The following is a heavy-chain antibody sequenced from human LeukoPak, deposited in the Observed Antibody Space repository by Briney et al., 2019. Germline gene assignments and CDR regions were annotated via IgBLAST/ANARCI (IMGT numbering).Heavy chain of an antibody. CDR3: ASQRSSGQFDY. J-gene: IGHJ4*02. D-gene: IGHD3-22*01. V-gene: IGHV4-39*07. Sequence: SETLSLTCTVSGGSISNSSYYWGWIRQPPGKGLEWIGSIYCSGSTYYNPSLKSRVTISVDTSKNQFSLKLSSVTAADTAVYYCASQRSSGQFDYWGQGTLVTVSS. CDR2: IYCSGST. CDR1: GGSISNSSYY.